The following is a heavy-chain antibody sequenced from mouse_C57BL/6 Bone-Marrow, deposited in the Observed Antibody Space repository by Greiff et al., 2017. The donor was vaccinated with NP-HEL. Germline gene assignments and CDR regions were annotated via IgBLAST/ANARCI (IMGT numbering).Heavy chain of an antibody. CDR2: INSDGGST. CDR1: EYEFPSHD. V-gene: IGHV5-2*01. J-gene: IGHJ4*01. CDR3: ARQGNYYYAMDY. Sequence: EVKLMESGGGLVQPGESLKLSCESNEYEFPSHDMSWVRKTPEKRLELVAAINSDGGSTYYPDTMERRFIISRDNTKKTLYLQMSSLRSEDTALYYCARQGNYYYAMDYWGQGTSVTVSS.